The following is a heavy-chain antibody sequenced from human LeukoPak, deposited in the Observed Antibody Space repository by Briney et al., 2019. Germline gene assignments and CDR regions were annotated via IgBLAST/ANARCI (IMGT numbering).Heavy chain of an antibody. Sequence: GGSLRRSCAASGFTFSNAWMSWVRQAPGKGLEWVGRIKSKTDGGTTDYAAPVKGRFTISRDDSKNTLYLQMNSLRAEDTAVYYCAKDLYSSRTLPYPLDYWGQGTLVTVSS. V-gene: IGHV3-15*01. CDR2: IKSKTDGGTT. D-gene: IGHD2-2*01. CDR1: GFTFSNAW. CDR3: AKDLYSSRTLPYPLDY. J-gene: IGHJ4*02.